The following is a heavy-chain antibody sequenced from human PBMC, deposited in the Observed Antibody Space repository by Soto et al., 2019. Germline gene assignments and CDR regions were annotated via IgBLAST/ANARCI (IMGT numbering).Heavy chain of an antibody. V-gene: IGHV3-23*01. CDR3: AKDGLGAYSYGSYYFDY. D-gene: IGHD5-18*01. J-gene: IGHJ4*02. CDR1: GFTFSSYA. Sequence: EVQLLESGGGLVQPGVSLRLSCAASGFTFSSYAMSWVRQAPGKGLEWVSTINTSGGSTYYADSVRGRFTISRDNSKNTLYLQMNSLRAEDTAVYYCAKDGLGAYSYGSYYFDYWCQGTLVTVSS. CDR2: INTSGGST.